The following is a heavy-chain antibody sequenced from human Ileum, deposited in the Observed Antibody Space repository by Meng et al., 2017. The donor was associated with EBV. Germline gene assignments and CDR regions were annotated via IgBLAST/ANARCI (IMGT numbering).Heavy chain of an antibody. CDR3: AREGLVGDLRYFDL. V-gene: IGHV1-2*06. Sequence: QVQLVQSGAEVKKPGASVKVPCTASAYTFAGYYMHWVGQAPGQGLEWMGRINPNSGGANYAQKFQGRVTMTRDTSISTAYMELSRLRSDDTAVYYCAREGLVGDLRYFDLWGRGTLVTVSS. D-gene: IGHD3-16*01. J-gene: IGHJ2*01. CDR2: INPNSGGA. CDR1: AYTFAGYY.